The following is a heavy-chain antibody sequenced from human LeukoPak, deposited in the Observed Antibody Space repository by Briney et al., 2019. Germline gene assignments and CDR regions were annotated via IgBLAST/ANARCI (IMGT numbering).Heavy chain of an antibody. CDR3: AKVGISGYYYYMDV. V-gene: IGHV3-43D*03. D-gene: IGHD3-10*01. Sequence: HTGGSLRLSCAASGFTFDDYAMHWVRQAPGKGLEWVSLISWDGGSTYYADSVKGRFTISRDNSKNSLYLQMNSLRAEDTALYYCAKVGISGYYYYMDVWGKGTTVTVSS. CDR1: GFTFDDYA. CDR2: ISWDGGST. J-gene: IGHJ6*03.